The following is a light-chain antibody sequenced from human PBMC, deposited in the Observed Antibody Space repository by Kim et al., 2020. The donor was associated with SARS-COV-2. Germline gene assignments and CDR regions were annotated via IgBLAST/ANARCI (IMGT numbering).Light chain of an antibody. CDR2: RNN. Sequence: RQTATLTCTGNSNIVGDQGASWLQKHQGHPPKLLSYRNNNRPSGISERFSASRSGNTASLTITGLQPEDEADYYCSAMDSSLSARVFGGGTQLTVL. CDR1: SNIVGDQG. J-gene: IGLJ3*02. V-gene: IGLV10-54*02. CDR3: SAMDSSLSARV.